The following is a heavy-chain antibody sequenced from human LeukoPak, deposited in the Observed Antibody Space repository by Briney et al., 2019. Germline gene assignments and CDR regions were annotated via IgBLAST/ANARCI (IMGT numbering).Heavy chain of an antibody. CDR3: ARQRGSSGWYYFDY. V-gene: IGHV4-4*07. Sequence: SETLSLTCTVSGGSIKSFYWTWIRHPAGKGLELIGHIYTGGTTNYNPSLKSRVSMSVDTSKNQFFLKLRSVTAADTAVYYCARQRGSSGWYYFDYWGQGTLVTVSS. D-gene: IGHD6-19*01. CDR1: GGSIKSFY. J-gene: IGHJ4*02. CDR2: IYTGGTT.